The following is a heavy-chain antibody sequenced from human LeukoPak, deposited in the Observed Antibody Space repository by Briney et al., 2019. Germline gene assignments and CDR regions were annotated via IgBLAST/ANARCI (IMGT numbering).Heavy chain of an antibody. CDR1: GGTFSSYA. CDR3: ARDSLVYDILTGYCGWFDP. V-gene: IGHV1-69*13. CDR2: IIPIFGTA. D-gene: IGHD3-9*01. Sequence: SVKVSCKASGGTFSSYAISWVRQAPGQGLEWMGGIIPIFGTANYAQKFQGRVTITADESTSTAYMELSSLRSEDTAVYYCARDSLVYDILTGYCGWFDPWGQGTLVTVSS. J-gene: IGHJ5*02.